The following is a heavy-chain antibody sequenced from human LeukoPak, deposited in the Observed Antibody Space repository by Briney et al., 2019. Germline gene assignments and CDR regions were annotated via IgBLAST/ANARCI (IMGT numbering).Heavy chain of an antibody. CDR2: IYNSGST. D-gene: IGHD6-19*01. Sequence: ASETLSLTCTVSGVSISSYYWSWIRQPPGKGLEWIGYIYNSGSTNYNPSLKSRVTISVDTSKNQFSLKLSSVTAADTAVYYCAGSSSGWYRYFDYWGQGTLVTVSS. J-gene: IGHJ4*02. CDR1: GVSISSYY. CDR3: AGSSSGWYRYFDY. V-gene: IGHV4-59*01.